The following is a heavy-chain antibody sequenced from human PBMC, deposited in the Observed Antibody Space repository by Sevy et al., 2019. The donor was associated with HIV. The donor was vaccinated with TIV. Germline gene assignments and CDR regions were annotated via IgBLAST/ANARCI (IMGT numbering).Heavy chain of an antibody. CDR2: INSDGSST. J-gene: IGHJ4*02. CDR3: VREGVGGYSYGFDY. Sequence: GGSLRISCAASGFSFSIYWMHWVRQVPGKGLVWVSRINSDGSSTTYADSVKGRFTFSRDNAKNTLFLQMNSLRVEDTAVYYCVREGVGGYSYGFDYRGQGTLVTVSS. CDR1: GFSFSIYW. V-gene: IGHV3-74*03. D-gene: IGHD5-18*01.